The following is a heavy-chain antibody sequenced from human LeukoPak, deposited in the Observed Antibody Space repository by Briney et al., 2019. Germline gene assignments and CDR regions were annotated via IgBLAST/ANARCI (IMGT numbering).Heavy chain of an antibody. CDR1: GGSINSYY. Sequence: SETLTLTCTVSGGSINSYYWSWIRQPPGKGLEWIGYIYYIGSTNYNPSLRGRATISVDTSNNQFYLKLSSVTAADTAVYYCARRGYSSGSNWFDPWGQGTLVTVSS. J-gene: IGHJ5*02. CDR3: ARRGYSSGSNWFDP. CDR2: IYYIGST. D-gene: IGHD6-19*01. V-gene: IGHV4-59*08.